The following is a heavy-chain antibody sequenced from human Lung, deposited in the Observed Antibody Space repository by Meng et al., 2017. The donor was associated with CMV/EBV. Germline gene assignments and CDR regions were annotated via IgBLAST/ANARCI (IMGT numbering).Heavy chain of an antibody. V-gene: IGHV3-15*04. D-gene: IGHD3-3*01. CDR1: GFTFSNAW. CDR3: STEGTYYDFSSGYNEKYYFDY. J-gene: IGHJ4*01. CDR2: IESKTDGGTT. Sequence: GGSLGLXCAASGFTFSNAWMSWVRQAPGKGLEWVGRIESKTDGGTTDYAAPVKGRFTISRDDSKNTLYLQMNSLKTEDTAVYYCSTEGTYYDFSSGYNEKYYFDYWXHGTLVTVSS.